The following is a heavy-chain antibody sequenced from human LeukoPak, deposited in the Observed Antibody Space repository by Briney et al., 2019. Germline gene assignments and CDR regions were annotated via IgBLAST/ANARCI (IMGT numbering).Heavy chain of an antibody. Sequence: SGGSLRLSCVVSGFTFSGYWMNWVRQAPGKGLEWVANIKQDGSEKYYVDSVKGRFTISRDNAKNPLYLQMNSLRGEDTAVYYCARGKAGAFEIWGQGTMVTVSS. D-gene: IGHD3-10*01. J-gene: IGHJ3*02. CDR3: ARGKAGAFEI. CDR1: GFTFSGYW. CDR2: IKQDGSEK. V-gene: IGHV3-7*05.